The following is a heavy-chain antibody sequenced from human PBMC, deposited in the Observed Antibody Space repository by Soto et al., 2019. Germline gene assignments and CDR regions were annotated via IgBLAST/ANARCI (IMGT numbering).Heavy chain of an antibody. CDR1: GYTFTGYY. CDR2: INPNSGGT. D-gene: IGHD3-3*01. Sequence: ASVKVSCKASGYTFTGYYMHWVRQAPGQGLEWMGWINPNSGGTNYAQKFQGRVTMTRDTSISTAYMELSRLRSDDTAVYYCARESITIFGAVINYYYGMDVWGQGTTVTVSS. CDR3: ARESITIFGAVINYYYGMDV. V-gene: IGHV1-2*02. J-gene: IGHJ6*02.